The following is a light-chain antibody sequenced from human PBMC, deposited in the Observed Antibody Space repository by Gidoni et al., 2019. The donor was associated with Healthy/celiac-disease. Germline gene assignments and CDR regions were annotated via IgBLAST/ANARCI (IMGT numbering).Light chain of an antibody. CDR1: QSISSY. Sequence: DIQMTQSPSSLSASVGDRVTITCRASQSISSYLNWYQQKPGKAPKLLIYAASSLQSGVPSRFSGSGSVTDVTLTISSLQPEDFATYYCQQSYSTPLTFXGXTKVEIK. CDR2: AAS. CDR3: QQSYSTPLT. J-gene: IGKJ4*01. V-gene: IGKV1-39*01.